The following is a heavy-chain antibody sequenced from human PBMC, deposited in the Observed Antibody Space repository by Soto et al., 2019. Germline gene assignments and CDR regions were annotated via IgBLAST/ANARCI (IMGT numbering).Heavy chain of an antibody. CDR3: AKERSYDILADSYYSYGRDV. J-gene: IGHJ6*02. CDR1: GFTFNSYA. V-gene: IGHV3-23*01. D-gene: IGHD3-9*01. Sequence: EVQLLESGGGLVQPGGSLRLSCVASGFTFNSYAMTWVRQAPGQGLEWVSTVTGSGADTFDADSVKGRFTISRDNSKDTMYLQMNSLSPEDTALDYCAKERSYDILADSYYSYGRDVWGQGTAVTVSS. CDR2: VTGSGADT.